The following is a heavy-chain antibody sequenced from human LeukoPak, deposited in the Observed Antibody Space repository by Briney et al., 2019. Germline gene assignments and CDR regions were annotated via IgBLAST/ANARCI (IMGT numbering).Heavy chain of an antibody. Sequence: GGSLRLSCTVSGFTVSSNSMSWVRQAPGKGLEWVSFIYSGGNTHNSDSVKGRFTISRDNSKNRLYLQMNSLRVEDTAIYYCAKTSLDIVVVPAAYFDYWGQGTLVTVSS. CDR2: IYSGGNT. V-gene: IGHV3-53*01. CDR3: AKTSLDIVVVPAAYFDY. J-gene: IGHJ4*02. D-gene: IGHD2-2*03. CDR1: GFTVSSNS.